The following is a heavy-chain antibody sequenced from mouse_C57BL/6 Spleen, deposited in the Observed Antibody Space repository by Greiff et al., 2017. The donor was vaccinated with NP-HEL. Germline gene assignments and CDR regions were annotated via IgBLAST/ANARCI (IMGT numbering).Heavy chain of an antibody. CDR1: GFSLTSYG. J-gene: IGHJ4*01. CDR3: SKHRGSSQAPYYAMDY. Sequence: QVQLKESGPGLVQPSQSLSITCTVSGFSLTSYGVHWVRQSPGKGLEWLGVIWRGGSTDYNAAFMSRLSITKDNSKSQVFFKMNSLQADDTAIYYWSKHRGSSQAPYYAMDYWGQGTSVTVSS. CDR2: IWRGGST. V-gene: IGHV2-5*01. D-gene: IGHD1-1*01.